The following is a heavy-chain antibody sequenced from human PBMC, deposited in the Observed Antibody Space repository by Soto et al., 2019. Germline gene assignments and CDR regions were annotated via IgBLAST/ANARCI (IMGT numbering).Heavy chain of an antibody. CDR1: EVTFASYD. Sequence: GGSLRLSCVASEVTFASYDMDWVRQAPGKGLEWVSLITSGGGGANYADSVKGRFTISGDNSKNTLYLQMNSLRAEDTAIYQCFKEGRDWNSRGSFDLSGRGTMVTVSS. CDR3: FKEGRDWNSRGSFDL. D-gene: IGHD1-1*01. V-gene: IGHV3-23*01. J-gene: IGHJ3*01. CDR2: ITSGGGGA.